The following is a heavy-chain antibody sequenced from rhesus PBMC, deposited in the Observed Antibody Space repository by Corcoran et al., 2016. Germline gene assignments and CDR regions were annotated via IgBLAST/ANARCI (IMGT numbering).Heavy chain of an antibody. CDR3: ARGSGSGWAGFDY. Sequence: QVTLKESGTALVKPTQPLTLTCTFSGFSLTTSGVGVGWIRQPPGKDLEWLSLIYWDDGKRYSTSLKSRLTISKDTSKTQVVLTMTSIDPMDTATYYCARGSGSGWAGFDYWGQGVLVTVSS. V-gene: IGHV2-152*01. CDR1: GFSLTTSGVG. J-gene: IGHJ4*01. D-gene: IGHD6-31*01. CDR2: IYWDDGK.